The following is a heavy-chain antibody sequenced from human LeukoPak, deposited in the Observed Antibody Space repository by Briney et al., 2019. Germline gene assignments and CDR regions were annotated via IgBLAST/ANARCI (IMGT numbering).Heavy chain of an antibody. Sequence: GGSLRLSCVASGFTFNTSWMHWVRQAPGKGLVWVARIKTDGSSTSYADSVEGRVTISRDNAKNTLYLQMNSLRDEDTAVYYCARGGSPFYWGQGTQVTVSS. V-gene: IGHV3-74*01. J-gene: IGHJ4*02. D-gene: IGHD3-10*01. CDR1: GFTFNTSW. CDR3: ARGGSPFY. CDR2: IKTDGSST.